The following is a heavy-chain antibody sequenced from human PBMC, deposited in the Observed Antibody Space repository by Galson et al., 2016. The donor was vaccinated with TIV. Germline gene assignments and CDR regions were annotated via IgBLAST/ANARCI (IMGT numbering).Heavy chain of an antibody. Sequence: GDSFWSWIRQSPGKGLEWIGYIYYSGRTFYNPSLKSRITISVDTSKNQFSVKLTSVTAADTAVYYFARKAGYYYYAMDVWGQGTTVTVSS. CDR2: IYYSGRT. CDR3: ARKAGYYYYAMDV. J-gene: IGHJ6*02. V-gene: IGHV4-30-4*01. CDR1: GDSF.